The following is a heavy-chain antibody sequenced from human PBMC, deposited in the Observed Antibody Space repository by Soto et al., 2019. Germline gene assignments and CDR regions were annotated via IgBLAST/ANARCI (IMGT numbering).Heavy chain of an antibody. J-gene: IGHJ6*02. CDR3: ARGRHCTNGGCFSGGNEYGMVV. V-gene: IGHV3-11*01. CDR2: ISSSGSTI. D-gene: IGHD2-8*01. CDR1: GFTFSDYY. Sequence: QVQLVESGGGLVKPGGSLRLSCAASGFTFSDYYMSWIRQAPGKGLEWVSYISSSGSTIYYADSVKGRFTISRDNARDSVELQMNSLRAEDTAVFYCARGRHCTNGGCFSGGNEYGMVVCGQGSTVTVSS.